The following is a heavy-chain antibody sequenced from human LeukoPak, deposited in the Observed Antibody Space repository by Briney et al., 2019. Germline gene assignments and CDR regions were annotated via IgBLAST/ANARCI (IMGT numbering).Heavy chain of an antibody. Sequence: ASVTVSCKASGYTFTGYYMHWVRQAPGQGLEWMGWINPNSGGTNYAQKFQGRVTMTRDTSISTAYMELSRLRSDDTAVYYCARGQTVAGADFDYWGQGTLVTVSS. CDR3: ARGQTVAGADFDY. CDR2: INPNSGGT. CDR1: GYTFTGYY. D-gene: IGHD6-19*01. V-gene: IGHV1-2*02. J-gene: IGHJ4*02.